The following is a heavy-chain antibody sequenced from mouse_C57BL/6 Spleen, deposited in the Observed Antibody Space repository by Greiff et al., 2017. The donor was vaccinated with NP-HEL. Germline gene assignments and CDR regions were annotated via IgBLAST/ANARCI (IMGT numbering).Heavy chain of an antibody. Sequence: EVQLQQSGAELVRPGASVKLSCTASGFNIKDDYMHWVKQRPEQGLEWIGWIDPENGDTEYASKFQGKATITADTSSNTAYLQLSSLTSEDTAVYYCTVYDYDAYAMDYWGQGTSVTVSS. CDR2: IDPENGDT. CDR3: TVYDYDAYAMDY. CDR1: GFNIKDDY. J-gene: IGHJ4*01. V-gene: IGHV14-4*01. D-gene: IGHD2-4*01.